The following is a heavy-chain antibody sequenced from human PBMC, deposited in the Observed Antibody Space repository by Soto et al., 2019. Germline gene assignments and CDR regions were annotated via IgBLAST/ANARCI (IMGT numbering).Heavy chain of an antibody. V-gene: IGHV1-18*01. Sequence: QVHLVQSGAEVKKPGASVKVSCKTSGYTFPNYGINWVRQAPGQGLEWMGWINSYNGKTNYAQRLQGRVTMTTDTPTTTAYMELRSLRSDDTAVYYCARGSSPVDFDSWGQGTRVTVS. CDR3: ARGSSPVDFDS. CDR1: GYTFPNYG. CDR2: INSYNGKT. D-gene: IGHD6-13*01. J-gene: IGHJ4*02.